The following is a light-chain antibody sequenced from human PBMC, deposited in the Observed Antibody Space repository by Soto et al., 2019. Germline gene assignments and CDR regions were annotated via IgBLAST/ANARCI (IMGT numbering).Light chain of an antibody. CDR1: ISDVSGYNF. Sequence: QSVLTQPASVSGSPVQSITISCTGTISDVSGYNFVSWYQQYPGKAPKLMIYDVSNRPSGVSNRFSGSKSGNTASLTISGLQAEDEADYYCSSYTSSNTYVFGAGTKVPVL. CDR3: SSYTSSNTYV. CDR2: DVS. J-gene: IGLJ1*01. V-gene: IGLV2-14*03.